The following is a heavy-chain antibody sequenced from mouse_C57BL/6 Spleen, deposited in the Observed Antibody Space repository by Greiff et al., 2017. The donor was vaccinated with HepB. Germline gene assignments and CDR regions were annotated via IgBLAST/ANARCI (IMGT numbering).Heavy chain of an antibody. V-gene: IGHV1-55*01. Sequence: QVQLQQPGAELVKPGASVKMSCKASGYTFTSYWINWVKQRPGQGLEWIGDIYPGSGSTNYNQKFKSKATLTVDTSSSTAYMQRSSLTSEDSEVYYCARRKTYGSHYYAIDYWGQGTSVTVSS. D-gene: IGHD1-1*01. CDR3: ARRKTYGSHYYAIDY. J-gene: IGHJ4*01. CDR2: IYPGSGST. CDR1: GYTFTSYW.